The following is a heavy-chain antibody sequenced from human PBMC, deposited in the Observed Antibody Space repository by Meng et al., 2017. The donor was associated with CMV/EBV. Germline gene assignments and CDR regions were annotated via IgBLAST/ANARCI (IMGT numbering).Heavy chain of an antibody. J-gene: IGHJ3*02. Sequence: SETLSLTCTVSGGPISSYYWSWIRQPPGKGLEWIGYIYYSGSTNYNPSLKSRVTISVDTSKNQFSLKLSSVTAADTAVYYCARRTSRRAFDIWGQGTMVTVSS. D-gene: IGHD2-2*01. CDR2: IYYSGST. CDR3: ARRTSRRAFDI. CDR1: GGPISSYY. V-gene: IGHV4-59*01.